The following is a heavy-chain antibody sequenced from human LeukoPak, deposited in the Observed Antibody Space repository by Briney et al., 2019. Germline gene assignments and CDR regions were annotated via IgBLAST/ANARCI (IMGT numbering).Heavy chain of an antibody. Sequence: SETLSLTCTVSGGSISSGDYYWSWIRQPPGKGLEWIGFIYYSGSIYDNPSLKSRFTISVDTSKNQFSLKLSSVTAADTAVYYCARHVPDFWSGYFYYYYMDVWGKGTTVTVSS. D-gene: IGHD3-3*01. J-gene: IGHJ6*03. V-gene: IGHV4-30-4*08. CDR2: IYYSGSI. CDR3: ARHVPDFWSGYFYYYYMDV. CDR1: GGSISSGDYY.